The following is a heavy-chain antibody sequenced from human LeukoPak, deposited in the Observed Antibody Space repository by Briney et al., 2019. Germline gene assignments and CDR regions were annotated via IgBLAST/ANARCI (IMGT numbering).Heavy chain of an antibody. Sequence: HAGGSLRLSCAASGFTFSTYCMHWVRQAPGKGPMWVSRICPDGTVTNYADSVKARFIISRDNARNTVHLQMNSLRVEDTAVYYCVRDFRSADYWGQGTLVTVSS. CDR1: GFTFSTYC. J-gene: IGHJ4*02. CDR3: VRDFRSADY. V-gene: IGHV3-74*01. CDR2: ICPDGTVT.